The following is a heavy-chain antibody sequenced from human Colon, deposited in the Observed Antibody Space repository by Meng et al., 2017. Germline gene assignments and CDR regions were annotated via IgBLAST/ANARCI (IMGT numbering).Heavy chain of an antibody. D-gene: IGHD6-13*01. V-gene: IGHV3-30*04. Sequence: GESLKISCAASGFTFSAYTMHWVRQAPGKGLERVAVISNDESDKSYADSVKGRFTISRDDSKNTLYLQMNSLRPEDTGVYYCVRHKYRSTFSNYYYFGMDVWGQGTTVTVSS. CDR2: ISNDESDK. CDR1: GFTFSAYT. J-gene: IGHJ6*02. CDR3: VRHKYRSTFSNYYYFGMDV.